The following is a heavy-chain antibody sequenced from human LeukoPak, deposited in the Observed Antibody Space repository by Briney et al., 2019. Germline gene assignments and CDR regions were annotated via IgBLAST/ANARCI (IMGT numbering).Heavy chain of an antibody. J-gene: IGHJ6*03. CDR1: GFTFSGSA. V-gene: IGHV3-73*01. Sequence: GGSLRLSCAASGFTFSGSAMQWGRQASGKGLEWVDRIRRKGNRGATAYAASVKGRFTISRDDSKNTAYLQMHSLKTEDTAVYYCPRHEGHNGGNHYYMDVWGKGTTVTVSS. D-gene: IGHD1-14*01. CDR3: PRHEGHNGGNHYYMDV. CDR2: IRRKGNRGAT.